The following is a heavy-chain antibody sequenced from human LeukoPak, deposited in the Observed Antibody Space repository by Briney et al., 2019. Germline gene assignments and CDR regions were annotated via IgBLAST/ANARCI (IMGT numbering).Heavy chain of an antibody. CDR1: GFTFDDYA. Sequence: PGGSLRLSCAASGFTFDDYAMHWVRQAPGKGLEWVSLISGEGGSTYYVDSVKGRFTISRDNSKNSLYLQMNSLRTEDPALYYCAKARYNWNDEGGLDYWGQGTLVTVSS. J-gene: IGHJ4*02. CDR2: ISGEGGST. CDR3: AKARYNWNDEGGLDY. D-gene: IGHD1-1*01. V-gene: IGHV3-43*02.